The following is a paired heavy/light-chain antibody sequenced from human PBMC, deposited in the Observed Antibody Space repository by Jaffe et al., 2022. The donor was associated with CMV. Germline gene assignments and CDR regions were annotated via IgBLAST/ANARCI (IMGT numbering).Heavy chain of an antibody. D-gene: IGHD3-22*01. CDR3: ARGGGDYYDSSGYYLYGNWFDP. J-gene: IGHJ5*02. V-gene: IGHV6-1*01. CDR2: TYYRSKWYN. Sequence: QVQLQQSGPGLVKPSQTLSLTCAISGDSVSSNSAAWNWIRQSPSRGLEWLGRTYYRSKWYNDYAVSVKSRITINPDTSKNQFSLQLNSVTPEDTAVYYCARGGGDYYDSSGYYLYGNWFDPWGQGTLVTVSS. CDR1: GDSVSSNSAA.
Light chain of an antibody. J-gene: IGKJ1*01. CDR2: AAS. CDR1: QGISNS. Sequence: DIQMTQSPSSLSASVGDRVTITCRASQGISNSLAWYQQKPGKAPKLLLYAASRLESGVPSRFSGSGSGTDYTLTISSLQPEDFATYYCQQYYSTPTWTFGQGTKVEIK. CDR3: QQYYSTPTWT. V-gene: IGKV1-NL1*01.